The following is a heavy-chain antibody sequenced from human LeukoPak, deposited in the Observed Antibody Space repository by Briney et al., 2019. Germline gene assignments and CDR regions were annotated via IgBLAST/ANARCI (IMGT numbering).Heavy chain of an antibody. CDR1: GYTFTSYG. CDR2: ISAYNGNT. Sequence: ASVKVSCKASGYTFTSYGISWARQAPGQGLEWMGWISAYNGNTNYAQKLRGRVTMTTDTSTSTAYMELRSLRSDDTAVYYCARDSVAVAVFDYWGQGTLVTVSS. CDR3: ARDSVAVAVFDY. D-gene: IGHD6-19*01. J-gene: IGHJ4*02. V-gene: IGHV1-18*01.